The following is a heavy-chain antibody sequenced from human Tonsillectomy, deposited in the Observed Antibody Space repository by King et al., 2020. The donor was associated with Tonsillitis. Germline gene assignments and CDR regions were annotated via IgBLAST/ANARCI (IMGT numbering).Heavy chain of an antibody. Sequence: ITLKESGPTLVKPPQTLTLTCTLSGFSIRSGGVAVGWIRQPPGKALEWLALIYGNDDKRYRPSLRTRFTITKDTSKNQVVLTVTNMDPVDTATYYCARLISWGNAFDLWGRGTMVTVSS. V-gene: IGHV2-5*01. D-gene: IGHD6-13*01. CDR1: GFSIRSGGVA. J-gene: IGHJ3*01. CDR2: IYGNDDK. CDR3: ARLISWGNAFDL.